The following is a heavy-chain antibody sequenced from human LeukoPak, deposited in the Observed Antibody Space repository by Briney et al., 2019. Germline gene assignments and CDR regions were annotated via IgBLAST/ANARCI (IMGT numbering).Heavy chain of an antibody. J-gene: IGHJ6*04. V-gene: IGHV3-48*04. CDR2: ISSSGSTI. CDR1: GFTVSSNS. CDR3: AELGITMIGGV. Sequence: GGSLRLTCTVSGFTVSSNSMSWVRQAPGKGLEWVSYISSSGSTIYYADSVKGRFTISRDNAKNSLYLQMNSLRAEDTAVYYCAELGITMIGGVWGKGTTVTISS. D-gene: IGHD3-10*02.